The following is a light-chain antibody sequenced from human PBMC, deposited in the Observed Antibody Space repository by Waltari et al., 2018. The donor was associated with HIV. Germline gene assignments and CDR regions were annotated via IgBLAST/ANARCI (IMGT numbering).Light chain of an antibody. J-gene: IGLJ3*02. CDR3: NSYAGSNNWV. CDR2: EVS. CDR1: SSDVGGYNY. V-gene: IGLV2-8*01. Sequence: QSALTPPPSASGSPGQSVTISCTGTSSDVGGYNYVPWYQQHPVKAPKLMIYEVSQRPSGVPDRFSGSKSGNTASLRVSWLQAEDEADYYRNSYAGSNNWVFGGGTKLTVL.